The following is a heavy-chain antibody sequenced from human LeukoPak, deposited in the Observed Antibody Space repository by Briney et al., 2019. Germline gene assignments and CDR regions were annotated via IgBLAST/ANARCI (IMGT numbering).Heavy chain of an antibody. V-gene: IGHV3-30*04. CDR1: GFTFSSYA. CDR3: ARDYSSGYHDY. D-gene: IGHD6-19*01. CDR2: ISYDGSNK. Sequence: GESLRLSCAASGFTFSSYAMHWVRQAPGKGLEWVAVISYDGSNKYYADSVKGRYTISRDNSKNTLYLQMNSLRAEDTAVYYCARDYSSGYHDYWGQGTLVTVSS. J-gene: IGHJ4*02.